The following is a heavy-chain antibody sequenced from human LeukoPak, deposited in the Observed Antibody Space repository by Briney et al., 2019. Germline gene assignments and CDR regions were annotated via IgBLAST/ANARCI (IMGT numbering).Heavy chain of an antibody. CDR1: GYTFTGYY. J-gene: IGHJ4*02. Sequence: ASVKVSCKASGYTFTGYYMHWVRQAPGQGLEWMGWINPNSGGTNYAQKFQGRVTMTRGTSISTAYMELSRMRSDDTAVYYCAGSKDSSGSSEFDYWGQGTLVTVSS. CDR3: AGSKDSSGSSEFDY. V-gene: IGHV1-2*02. D-gene: IGHD6-19*01. CDR2: INPNSGGT.